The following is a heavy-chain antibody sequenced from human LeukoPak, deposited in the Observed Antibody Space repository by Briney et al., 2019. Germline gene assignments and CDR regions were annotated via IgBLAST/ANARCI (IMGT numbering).Heavy chain of an antibody. CDR3: AKTDYGDTYYFDY. Sequence: GGSLRLSCATSGFTFSNYATNWVRQAPGKGLEWVSAISTSSVTTYYADSVKGRFTISRDNSKNTLYLQMNSLRAEDTAVYYCAKTDYGDTYYFDYWGQGTLVTVSS. CDR1: GFTFSNYA. CDR2: ISTSSVTT. V-gene: IGHV3-23*01. J-gene: IGHJ4*02. D-gene: IGHD4-17*01.